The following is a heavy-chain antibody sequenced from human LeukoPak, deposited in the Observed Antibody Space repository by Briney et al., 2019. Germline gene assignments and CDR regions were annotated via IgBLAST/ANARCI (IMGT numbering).Heavy chain of an antibody. CDR1: GFTFRHYD. CDR3: MKLPTMIIVIDTDFEY. J-gene: IGHJ4*02. D-gene: IGHD2-21*01. V-gene: IGHV3-23*01. Sequence: GGSLRLSCVATGFTFRHYDMSWVRQAPGKGLEWVSSINTSGGSTYYADSLQGRFTISRDNSKNTLHLQMNNVRAEDTALYYCMKLPTMIIVIDTDFEYWGQGAQVTVSS. CDR2: INTSGGST.